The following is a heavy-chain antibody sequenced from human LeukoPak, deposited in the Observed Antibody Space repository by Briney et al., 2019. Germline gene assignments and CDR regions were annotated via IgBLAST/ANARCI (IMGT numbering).Heavy chain of an antibody. CDR1: GGSFSGYY. V-gene: IGHV4-34*01. CDR2: INHSGST. D-gene: IGHD2-15*01. J-gene: IGHJ5*02. CDR3: ARIQRIRGFDP. Sequence: SETLSLTCAVYGGSFSGYYWSWIRQPPGKGLEWIGEINHSGSTNYNPSLKSRVTMSVDTSKNQFSLKLSSVTAADTAVYYCARIQRIRGFDPWGQGTLVTVSS.